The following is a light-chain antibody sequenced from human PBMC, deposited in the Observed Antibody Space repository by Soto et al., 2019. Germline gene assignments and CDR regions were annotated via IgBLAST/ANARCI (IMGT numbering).Light chain of an antibody. V-gene: IGKV4-1*01. Sequence: DIVMTQSPDSLAVSLGERATINCKSSQSVLYSSNNKNYLAWYQQKPGQPPKLLIYWASTRQSGVPDRFSGRGSGTDFTLTISSLQAEDVAVYYCQQYYSTPRTWTFGQGTKVDIK. J-gene: IGKJ1*01. CDR2: WAS. CDR1: QSVLYSSNNKNY. CDR3: QQYYSTPRTWT.